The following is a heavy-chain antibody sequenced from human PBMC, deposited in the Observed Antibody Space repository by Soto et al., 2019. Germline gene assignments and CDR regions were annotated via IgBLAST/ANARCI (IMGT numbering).Heavy chain of an antibody. CDR1: GFIFRTYW. Sequence: GGSLRLSCKASGFIFRTYWMSWVRQAPGKGLEWLANIKEDGSEKYYVDSVKGRSTISRDNAKNSLYLQVNGLRVEDTAVYYCARGAGIGDYWGQGTLVTVSS. D-gene: IGHD3-16*01. V-gene: IGHV3-7*04. J-gene: IGHJ4*02. CDR2: IKEDGSEK. CDR3: ARGAGIGDY.